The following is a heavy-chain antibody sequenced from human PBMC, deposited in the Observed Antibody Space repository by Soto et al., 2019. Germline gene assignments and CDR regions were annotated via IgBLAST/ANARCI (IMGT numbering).Heavy chain of an antibody. Sequence: ASVKVSFKASNYTFRNYGIDWVRQAPGQGLEWMGWISAYNGDTKFAQKFQDRVTMDTDTPTSTAYMELRSLKSDDPAVYFCARDGRQFVPNSDHFDIWGQGTTVTVSS. CDR3: ARDGRQFVPNSDHFDI. V-gene: IGHV1-18*01. CDR1: NYTFRNYG. J-gene: IGHJ3*02. D-gene: IGHD6-6*01. CDR2: ISAYNGDT.